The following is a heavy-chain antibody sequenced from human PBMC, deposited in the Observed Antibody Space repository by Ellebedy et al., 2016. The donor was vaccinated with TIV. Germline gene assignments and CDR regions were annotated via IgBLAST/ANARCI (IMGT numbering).Heavy chain of an antibody. V-gene: IGHV1-24*01. Sequence: ASVKVSCXVSGYTLTELSMHWVRQAPGKGLEWMGGFDPEDGETIYAQKFQGRVTMTEDTSTDTAYMELSSLRSEDTAVYYCAREIAEDGELRFDYWGQGTLVTVSS. CDR3: AREIAEDGELRFDY. CDR1: GYTLTELS. D-gene: IGHD3-10*01. J-gene: IGHJ4*02. CDR2: FDPEDGET.